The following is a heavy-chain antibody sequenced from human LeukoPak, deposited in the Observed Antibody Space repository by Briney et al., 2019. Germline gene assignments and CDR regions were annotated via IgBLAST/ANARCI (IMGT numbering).Heavy chain of an antibody. CDR2: IYYSGST. V-gene: IGHV4-59*01. CDR3: ARQSSGWYDWFDP. CDR1: GGSFSSYY. Sequence: PSETLSLTRTVSGGSFSSYYWSWVRQPPGKGLEWIGYIYYSGSTNYNPSLKSRVAISVDTSKNQFSLKLSSVTAADTAVYYCARQSSGWYDWFDPWGQGTLVTVSS. J-gene: IGHJ5*02. D-gene: IGHD6-19*01.